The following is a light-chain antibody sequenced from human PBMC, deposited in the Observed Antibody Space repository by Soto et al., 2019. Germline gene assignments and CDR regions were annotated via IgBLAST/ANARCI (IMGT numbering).Light chain of an antibody. CDR2: DNN. CDR1: SSNIGNNY. J-gene: IGLJ3*02. Sequence: QSVLTQPPSVSAAPGQKVTISCSGGSSNIGNNYVSWYQQVAGTTPKLLIFDNNKRPSGIPDRFSGSKSGTSATLGIAGLQTGDAADYYCATWDSSRSAWLFGGGTKVTV. V-gene: IGLV1-51*01. CDR3: ATWDSSRSAWL.